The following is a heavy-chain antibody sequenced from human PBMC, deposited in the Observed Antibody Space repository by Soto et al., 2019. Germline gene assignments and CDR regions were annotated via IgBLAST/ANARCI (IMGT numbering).Heavy chain of an antibody. J-gene: IGHJ4*02. CDR2: NKSKTDGGTT. CDR3: TTHGYCSGGSCYFSFDY. CDR1: GFTFSNAW. D-gene: IGHD2-15*01. V-gene: IGHV3-15*01. Sequence: GGSLRLSCAASGFTFSNAWMSWVRQAPGKGLEWVGRNKSKTDGGTTDYAAPVKGRFTISRDDSKNTLYLQMNSLKTEDTAVYYCTTHGYCSGGSCYFSFDYWGQGTLVTVSS.